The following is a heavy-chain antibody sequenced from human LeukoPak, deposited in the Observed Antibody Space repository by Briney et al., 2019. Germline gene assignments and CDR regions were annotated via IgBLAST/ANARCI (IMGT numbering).Heavy chain of an antibody. D-gene: IGHD3-9*01. Sequence: ASVKVSCKASGYTFTSYGISWVRQAPGQGLEWMGWISAYNGNTNYAQKLQGRVTMTTDTSTSTACMELRSLRSDDTAVYYCARDSILTGYDIPSHWFDPWGQGTLVTVSS. J-gene: IGHJ5*02. V-gene: IGHV1-18*01. CDR3: ARDSILTGYDIPSHWFDP. CDR1: GYTFTSYG. CDR2: ISAYNGNT.